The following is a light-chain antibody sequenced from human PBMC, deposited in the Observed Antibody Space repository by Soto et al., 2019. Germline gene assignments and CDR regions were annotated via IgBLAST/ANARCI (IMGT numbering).Light chain of an antibody. V-gene: IGLV2-14*01. CDR2: EVS. CDR3: ASYTSSSTPWV. CDR1: SSDVGGYNY. J-gene: IGLJ3*02. Sequence: QSALTQPASVSGSPGQSVTISCAGTSSDVGGYNYVSWYQQHPGKAPKLMIYEVSHRPSGVSDRFSGSKSGNTASLTISGLQADDEADYSCASYTSSSTPWVFGGGTKVTVL.